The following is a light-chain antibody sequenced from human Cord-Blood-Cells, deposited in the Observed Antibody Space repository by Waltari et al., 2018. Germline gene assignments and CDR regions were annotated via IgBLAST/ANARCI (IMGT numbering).Light chain of an antibody. CDR1: QSISNW. CDR3: QQYNSYSGT. Sequence: DIQMTQSPSTPSASVGDSVTITCRASQSISNWLAWYQQKPGKAPKLLIYKASSLESGVPSRFSGSGSGTEFTLTISSLQPDDFATYYCQQYNSYSGTFGQGTKVEIK. V-gene: IGKV1-5*03. CDR2: KAS. J-gene: IGKJ1*01.